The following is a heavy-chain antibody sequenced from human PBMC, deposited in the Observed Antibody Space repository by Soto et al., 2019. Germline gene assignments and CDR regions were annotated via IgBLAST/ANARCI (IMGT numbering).Heavy chain of an antibody. CDR3: AKESSSWYLLDYYYYYMDV. Sequence: GGSLRLSCAASGFTFSSYAMSWVRQAPGKGLEWVSAISGSGGSTYYADSVKGRFTISRDNSKNTLYLQMNSLRAEDTAVYYCAKESSSWYLLDYYYYYMDVWGKGTTVTVSS. CDR2: ISGSGGST. V-gene: IGHV3-23*01. J-gene: IGHJ6*03. D-gene: IGHD6-13*01. CDR1: GFTFSSYA.